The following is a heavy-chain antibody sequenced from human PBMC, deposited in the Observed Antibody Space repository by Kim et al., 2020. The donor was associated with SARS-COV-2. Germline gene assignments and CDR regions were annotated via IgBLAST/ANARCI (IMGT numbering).Heavy chain of an antibody. J-gene: IGHJ4*02. V-gene: IGHV3-23*01. Sequence: RYYADSVKGRFTITRDKSKNTLYLQMNSRRAEDTAVYYCAKDPGPVAAHYWGQGTLVTVSS. CDR3: AKDPGPVAAHY. D-gene: IGHD6-19*01. CDR2: R.